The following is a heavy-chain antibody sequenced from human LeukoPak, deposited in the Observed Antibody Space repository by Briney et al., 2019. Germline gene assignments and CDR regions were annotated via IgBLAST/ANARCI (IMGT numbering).Heavy chain of an antibody. CDR2: ISSSTSTI. J-gene: IGHJ6*03. D-gene: IGHD3-3*01. Sequence: GGSLRLSCAASGFTFSSYSMNWVRQAPGRGLEWVSYISSSTSTIYYANSVKGRFTISRDNSKNTLYLQMNSLRAEDTAVYYCANAQNPVAPYDLLDSYYYYMDVWGKGTTVTVSS. CDR3: ANAQNPVAPYDLLDSYYYYMDV. CDR1: GFTFSSYS. V-gene: IGHV3-48*01.